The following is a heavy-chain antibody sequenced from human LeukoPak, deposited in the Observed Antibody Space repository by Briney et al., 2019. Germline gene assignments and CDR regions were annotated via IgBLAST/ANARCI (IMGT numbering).Heavy chain of an antibody. D-gene: IGHD6-13*01. CDR3: ARGGIAAATPDY. V-gene: IGHV3-21*01. J-gene: IGHJ4*02. CDR1: EFTFSSYS. Sequence: GGSLRLSCAASEFTFSSYSMNWVRQAPGKGLEWVSSISSSSSYIYYADSVKGRFTISRDNAKNSLYLQMNSLRAEDTAVYYCARGGIAAATPDYWGQGTLVTVSS. CDR2: ISSSSSYI.